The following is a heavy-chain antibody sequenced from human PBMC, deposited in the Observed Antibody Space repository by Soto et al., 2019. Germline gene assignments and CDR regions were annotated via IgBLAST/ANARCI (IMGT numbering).Heavy chain of an antibody. CDR1: GFSLDDYS. CDR2: ISSSSSTI. Sequence: GGSMRRSCAASGFSLDDYSMNWVRQGPGKGLEWVSYISSSSSTIYYADSVKGRFTISRDNAKNSLYLQMNSLRAEDTAVYYCARHPERIAEIGWFDPWGQGTLVTVSS. CDR3: ARHPERIAEIGWFDP. V-gene: IGHV3-48*01. D-gene: IGHD6-13*01. J-gene: IGHJ5*02.